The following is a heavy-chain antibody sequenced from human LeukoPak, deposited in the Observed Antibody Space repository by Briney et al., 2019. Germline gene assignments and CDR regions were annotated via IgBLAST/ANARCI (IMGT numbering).Heavy chain of an antibody. CDR1: GYTFTSYG. Sequence: GASVKVSCKASGYTFTSYGISWVRQAPGQGLEWMGWISAYNGNTNYAQKLQGRVTMTRNTSISTAYMELSSLRSEDTAVYYCAKGVGYCSGGSCQQFDYWGQGTLVTVSS. CDR3: AKGVGYCSGGSCQQFDY. CDR2: ISAYNGNT. J-gene: IGHJ4*02. D-gene: IGHD2-15*01. V-gene: IGHV1-18*01.